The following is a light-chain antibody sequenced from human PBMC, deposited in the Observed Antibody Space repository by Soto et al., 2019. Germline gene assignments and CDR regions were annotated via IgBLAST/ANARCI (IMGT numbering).Light chain of an antibody. CDR1: QSVGTR. J-gene: IGKJ1*01. CDR3: HQYGEWPPWA. V-gene: IGKV3-15*01. CDR2: VAY. Sequence: EIVLTQSPATLSVSPGERVTLSCRASQSVGTRFARYQQRPGQAPRLLISVAYTRTTGVPDRFTGSGSGTDFTLTISSLQSEDVAVYYGHQYGEWPPWAFGPGTKVEIK.